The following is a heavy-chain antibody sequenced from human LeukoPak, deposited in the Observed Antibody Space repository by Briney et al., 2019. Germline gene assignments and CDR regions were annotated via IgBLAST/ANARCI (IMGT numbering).Heavy chain of an antibody. V-gene: IGHV4-39*01. Sequence: PSETLSLTCTVSGGSISSSNYYWGWIRQPPGKGLEWIGSIYYSGSTYDNPSLKSRVTISVDTSKNRFSLKLSSVTAADTAVYYCARSGDDDGSNYYYRYFQHWGQGTLVTVFS. D-gene: IGHD3-22*01. CDR2: IYYSGST. CDR3: ARSGDDDGSNYYYRYFQH. J-gene: IGHJ1*01. CDR1: GGSISSSNYY.